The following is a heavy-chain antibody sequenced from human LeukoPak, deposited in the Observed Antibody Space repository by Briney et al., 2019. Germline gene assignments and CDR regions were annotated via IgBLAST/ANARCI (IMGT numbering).Heavy chain of an antibody. CDR2: IYYTGST. CDR3: ARPLFPSSMIVVVVGAFDI. CDR1: GGSISNYY. Sequence: SETLSLTCTVSGGSISNYYWSWIRQPPGKGLEWIGYIYYTGSTSYNPSLKSRVSISLDTSKNQFSLKLRSVTAADTAVYYCARPLFPSSMIVVVVGAFDIWGQGTMVTVSS. D-gene: IGHD3-22*01. V-gene: IGHV4-59*01. J-gene: IGHJ3*02.